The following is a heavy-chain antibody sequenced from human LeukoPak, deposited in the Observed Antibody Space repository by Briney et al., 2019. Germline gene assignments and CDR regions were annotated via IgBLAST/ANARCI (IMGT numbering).Heavy chain of an antibody. CDR2: ISGSGGST. J-gene: IGHJ4*02. V-gene: IGHV3-23*01. Sequence: PGGSLRLSCAASGFTFSSYAMSWVRQAPGKGLEWVSAISGSGGSTYYADSVKGRFTISRDNSKNTLYLQMNSLRAEDAAVYYCAKGVLLIGIFDYWGQGTLVTVSS. CDR1: GFTFSSYA. CDR3: AKGVLLIGIFDY. D-gene: IGHD2-15*01.